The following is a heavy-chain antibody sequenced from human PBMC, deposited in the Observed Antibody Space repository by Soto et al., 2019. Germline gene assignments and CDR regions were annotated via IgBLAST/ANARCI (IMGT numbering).Heavy chain of an antibody. CDR1: GFSLSSSGVA. Sequence: QITLKESGPTLVKPTQTLTLTCSFSGFSLSSSGVAVGWIRQPPGKALEWLALIYWDDDERYSPSLQRRLTLSKDSSKYQVVLRMTNMDPTDTGPYYCAHRRGAAAVANWGQGTLVTVSS. V-gene: IGHV2-5*02. J-gene: IGHJ4*02. CDR2: IYWDDDE. D-gene: IGHD6-13*01. CDR3: AHRRGAAAVAN.